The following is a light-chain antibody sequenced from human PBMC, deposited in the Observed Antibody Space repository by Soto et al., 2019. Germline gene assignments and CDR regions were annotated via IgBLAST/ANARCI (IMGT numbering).Light chain of an antibody. CDR1: SSDVGSYNR. CDR3: SSYTSTSTYA. CDR2: EVS. Sequence: SVLTQPPSVSGSPGQSVTISCTGTSSDVGSYNRVSWYQQPPGTAPKLMIYEVSNRPSGVPDRFSGSKSGNTASLTISGLQAEDEDDYYCSSYTSTSTYAFGTGTKVTVL. V-gene: IGLV2-18*02. J-gene: IGLJ1*01.